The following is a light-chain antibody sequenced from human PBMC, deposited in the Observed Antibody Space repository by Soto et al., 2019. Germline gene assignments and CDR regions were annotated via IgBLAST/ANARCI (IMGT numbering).Light chain of an antibody. CDR2: DAS. V-gene: IGKV3-11*01. CDR1: QSVRSY. Sequence: EIVLTQSPATLSLSPGERATLSCRASQSVRSYLAWYQQKPGQAPRLLIYDASNRATGIPARFSGSGSGTDFTLTISSLEPEDFAVYYCQQRGNWITFGQGTRLEIK. J-gene: IGKJ5*01. CDR3: QQRGNWIT.